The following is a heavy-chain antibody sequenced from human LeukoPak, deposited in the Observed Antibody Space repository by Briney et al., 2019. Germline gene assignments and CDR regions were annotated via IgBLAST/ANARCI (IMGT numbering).Heavy chain of an antibody. CDR3: ASGDYYDSSGYYQN. Sequence: SLRPFLAAPGVSLGSYAMHWVHQATGKGLEWVAVISYDGSNKYYADSAKGRFTISRDNSKNTLYLQMNSLRAEDTAVYYCASGDYYDSSGYYQNWGQGTLVTVSS. J-gene: IGHJ4*02. CDR1: GVSLGSYA. D-gene: IGHD3-22*01. CDR2: ISYDGSNK. V-gene: IGHV3-30*04.